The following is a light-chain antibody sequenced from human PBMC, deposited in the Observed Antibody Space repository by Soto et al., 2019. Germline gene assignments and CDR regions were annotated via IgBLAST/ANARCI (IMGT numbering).Light chain of an antibody. CDR2: GNS. V-gene: IGLV1-40*01. J-gene: IGLJ2*01. Sequence: QSVLTQPPSVSGAPGQRVTISCTGRSPNIGAGYDVHWYQQLPGTAPKHLIYGNSNRPSGVPYRFSGSKSGPSASLAITGLQAEDEADYYCQSYDSSLSVLFGGGTELTVL. CDR1: SPNIGAGYD. CDR3: QSYDSSLSVL.